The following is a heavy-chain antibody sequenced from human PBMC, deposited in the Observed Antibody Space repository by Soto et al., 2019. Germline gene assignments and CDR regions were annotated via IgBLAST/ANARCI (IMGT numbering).Heavy chain of an antibody. V-gene: IGHV5-51*01. CDR3: ARIIGYCRNNDCSWTFDI. Sequence: PGASLKISCKTSAYRFISYWVAWVRQKPGKGLEWMGTFYPGDSTSTYSPSFQGQVTISVDKSISTAYLHLSSLKASDTAMYYCARIIGYCRNNDCSWTFDIWGQGTTVTVSS. J-gene: IGHJ3*02. CDR2: FYPGDSTS. CDR1: AYRFISYW. D-gene: IGHD2-2*03.